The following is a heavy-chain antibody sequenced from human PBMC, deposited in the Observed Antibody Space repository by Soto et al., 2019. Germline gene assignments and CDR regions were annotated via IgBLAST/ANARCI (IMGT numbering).Heavy chain of an antibody. J-gene: IGHJ5*02. D-gene: IGHD2-2*01. CDR3: ARGPRYCSTTSCFSGVTWFDP. Sequence: ASVKVSCKASGYTFTSYGISWVRQAPGQGLEWMGWISSYNGNTNYAQKVQGRVTMTTDKSTSTSYMELRSLRSDDTAVYYCARGPRYCSTTSCFSGVTWFDPWGQGTLVTVSS. CDR1: GYTFTSYG. CDR2: ISSYNGNT. V-gene: IGHV1-18*04.